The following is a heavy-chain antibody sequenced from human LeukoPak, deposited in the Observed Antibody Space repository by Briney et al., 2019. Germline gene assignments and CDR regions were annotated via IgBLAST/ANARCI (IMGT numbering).Heavy chain of an antibody. V-gene: IGHV3-64*01. J-gene: IGHJ6*02. CDR1: GFTFNTYT. Sequence: GGPLRLSCAASGFTFNTYTMHWVRQAPGRGLEYVSGISGNGDSTYYANSVKGRFTISRDNSKNTLYLQMGSLRPEDMAMYYCTRVPAATYYFGMDVWGQGTTVTVSS. CDR2: ISGNGDST. CDR3: TRVPAATYYFGMDV. D-gene: IGHD3-16*01.